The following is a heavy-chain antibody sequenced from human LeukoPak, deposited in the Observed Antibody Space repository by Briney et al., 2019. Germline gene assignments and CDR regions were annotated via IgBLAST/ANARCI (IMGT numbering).Heavy chain of an antibody. V-gene: IGHV3-21*01. CDR3: ARIKSDYGDYSWFDP. D-gene: IGHD4-17*01. J-gene: IGHJ5*02. CDR1: GFTFSNYN. Sequence: GGSLRLSFAASGFTFSNYNMNWVRQAPGKGLEWVSSISSSSSYIYYADSVKGRFTISRDNAKNSLYLQMNSLRAEDTAVYYCARIKSDYGDYSWFDPWGQGPLGTVSS. CDR2: ISSSSSYI.